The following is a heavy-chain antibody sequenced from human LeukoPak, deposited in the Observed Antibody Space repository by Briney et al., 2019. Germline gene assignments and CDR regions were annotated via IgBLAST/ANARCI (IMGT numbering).Heavy chain of an antibody. V-gene: IGHV4-39*01. Sequence: SETLSLTCTVSGGSISSSSYYWGWIRQPPGKGLEWIGSIYYSGSTYYNPSLKSRVTISVDTSKNQFSLKLSSVTAADTAVYYCASRDDYSNYSFDYWGQGTLATVSS. CDR1: GGSISSSSYY. J-gene: IGHJ4*02. CDR2: IYYSGST. CDR3: ASRDDYSNYSFDY. D-gene: IGHD4-11*01.